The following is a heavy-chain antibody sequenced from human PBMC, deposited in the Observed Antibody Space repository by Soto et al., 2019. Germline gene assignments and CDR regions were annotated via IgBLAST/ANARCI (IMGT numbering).Heavy chain of an antibody. D-gene: IGHD6-13*01. J-gene: IGHJ4*02. CDR2: ISWNSGSI. CDR1: GFTFDDYA. Sequence: PGGSLRLSCAASGFTFDDYAMHWVRQAPGKGLEWVSGISWNSGSIGYADSVKGRFTISRDNAKNSLYLQMNSLRAEDTALYYCAKVYDTYSSSHPLAYWGQGTLVTVSS. V-gene: IGHV3-9*01. CDR3: AKVYDTYSSSHPLAY.